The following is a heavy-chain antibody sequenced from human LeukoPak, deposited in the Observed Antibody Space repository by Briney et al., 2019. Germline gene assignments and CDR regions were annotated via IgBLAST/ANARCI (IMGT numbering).Heavy chain of an antibody. V-gene: IGHV3-48*03. Sequence: HPGGSLRLSCAASGFTFSSYEMNWVRQAPGKGLEWVSYISSSGSTIYYADSVKGRFTISRDNAKNSLYLQMNSLRAEDTAVYYCARLKPAAPYYYYYYMDVWGKGTTVTISS. J-gene: IGHJ6*03. D-gene: IGHD2-2*01. CDR3: ARLKPAAPYYYYYYMDV. CDR1: GFTFSSYE. CDR2: ISSSGSTI.